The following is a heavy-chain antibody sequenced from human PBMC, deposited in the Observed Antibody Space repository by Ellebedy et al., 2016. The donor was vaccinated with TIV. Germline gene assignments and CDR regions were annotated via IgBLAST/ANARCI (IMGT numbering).Heavy chain of an antibody. CDR1: GGIFSSYA. J-gene: IGHJ6*02. V-gene: IGHV1-69*13. CDR3: ARGGSGAGGRPLAYGMDV. CDR2: IIPIFGTA. Sequence: AASVKVSCKASGGIFSSYAISWVRQAPGQGLEWMGGIIPIFGTANYAQKFQGRVTITADESTSTAYMGLSSLRSEDTAVYYCARGGSGAGGRPLAYGMDVWGQGTTVTVSS. D-gene: IGHD6-25*01.